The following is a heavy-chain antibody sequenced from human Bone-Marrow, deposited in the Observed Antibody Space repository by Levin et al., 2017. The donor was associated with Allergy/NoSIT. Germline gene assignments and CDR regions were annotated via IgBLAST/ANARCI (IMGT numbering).Heavy chain of an antibody. CDR3: AGDTRALGDY. Sequence: GGSLRLSCAASVFTFSSDRMHWVRQAPGKGLVWVARISSDGSSATYADSVKGRFTISRDNARNTLYLQMNSLRPEDTAVYFCAGDTRALGDYWGQGTLVTVSS. CDR1: VFTFSSDR. CDR2: ISSDGSSA. V-gene: IGHV3-74*01. D-gene: IGHD3-16*01. J-gene: IGHJ4*02.